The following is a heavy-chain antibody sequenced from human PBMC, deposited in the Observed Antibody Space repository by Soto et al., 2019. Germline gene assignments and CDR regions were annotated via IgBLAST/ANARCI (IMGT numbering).Heavy chain of an antibody. CDR3: ARRESYDILTGYYHFDY. CDR2: IYYSGST. CDR1: GGSISSSSYY. V-gene: IGHV4-39*01. D-gene: IGHD3-9*01. Sequence: SETLSLTCTVSGGSISSSSYYWGWIRQPPGKGLEWIGSIYYSGSTYYNPSLKSRVTISIDKSKNQFSLKLSSVTAADTAVYYCARRESYDILTGYYHFDYWGQGTLVTVSS. J-gene: IGHJ4*02.